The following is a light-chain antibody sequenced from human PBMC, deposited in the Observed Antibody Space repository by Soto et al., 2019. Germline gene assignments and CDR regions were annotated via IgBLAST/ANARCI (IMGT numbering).Light chain of an antibody. J-gene: IGLJ1*01. CDR3: HSYDSSNFV. Sequence: NFMLTQPHSVSGSPGKTVTISCTRSSGSIASYYVQWYQQRPGSAPTTVIYEDKQRPSGVPDRFSGSIYSSSNSASLTISGLETEDEADYYCHSYDSSNFVFGSGTKVTVL. CDR1: SGSIASYY. V-gene: IGLV6-57*04. CDR2: EDK.